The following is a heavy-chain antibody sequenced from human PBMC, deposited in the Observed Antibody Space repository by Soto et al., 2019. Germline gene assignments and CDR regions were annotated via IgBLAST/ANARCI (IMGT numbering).Heavy chain of an antibody. V-gene: IGHV3-21*01. CDR2: ITYDSAYI. D-gene: IGHD2-21*02. J-gene: IGHJ4*02. CDR1: GFTFSAYT. CDR3: ARQLGSACYDY. Sequence: EVQLVESRGGLVKPGRSLRLSCAVSGFTFSAYTMNWVRQAPGKGLEWVSSITYDSAYIYYADSVKGRFTISRDNAKNSLYLQMNSLRAEDTAVYYCARQLGSACYDYWGQGILVTVSS.